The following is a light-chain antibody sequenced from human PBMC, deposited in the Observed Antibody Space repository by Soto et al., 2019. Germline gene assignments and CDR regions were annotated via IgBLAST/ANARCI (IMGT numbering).Light chain of an antibody. CDR2: KAS. V-gene: IGKV1-5*03. Sequence: QIPQSPSTLYASVGDRVTITCRASESISTWLAWYQQKPGKAPNLLIYKASSLESGVPSRFSGSGSGTEFTLTISSLQPDDFATYYCQQYNIYSWTFGQGTKVDIK. CDR1: ESISTW. CDR3: QQYNIYSWT. J-gene: IGKJ1*01.